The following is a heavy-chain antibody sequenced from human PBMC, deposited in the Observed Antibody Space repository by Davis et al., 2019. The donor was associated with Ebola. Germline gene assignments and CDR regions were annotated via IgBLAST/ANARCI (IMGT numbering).Heavy chain of an antibody. CDR2: INSAGSYT. CDR1: GFTFSTYG. CDR3: ASGDYGDYIFDY. D-gene: IGHD4-17*01. V-gene: IGHV3-21*05. Sequence: PGGSLRLSCAASGFTFSTYGMTWVRQVPGKGLEWVSHINSAGSYTSYTDSVKGRFIISRDDAKNSLYLQLNSLRAEDTAVYYCASGDYGDYIFDYWGQGTLVTVSS. J-gene: IGHJ4*02.